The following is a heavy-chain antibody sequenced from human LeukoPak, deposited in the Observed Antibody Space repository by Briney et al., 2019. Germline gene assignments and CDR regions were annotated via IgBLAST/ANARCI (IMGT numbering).Heavy chain of an antibody. J-gene: IGHJ6*03. Sequence: PSETLSLTCTVSGGSISSGSYYWSWIRQPAGKGLEWIGRIYTSGSTNYNPSLKSRVTISLDTSKNRFSLKLSSVTAADTAVYFCARAVGYCSSTSCYSGYYYYYMDVWGKGTTVTVSS. D-gene: IGHD2-2*03. CDR3: ARAVGYCSSTSCYSGYYYYYMDV. CDR1: GGSISSGSYY. V-gene: IGHV4-61*02. CDR2: IYTSGST.